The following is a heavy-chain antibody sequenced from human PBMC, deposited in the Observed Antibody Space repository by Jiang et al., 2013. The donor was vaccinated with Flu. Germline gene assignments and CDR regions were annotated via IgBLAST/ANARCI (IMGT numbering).Heavy chain of an antibody. V-gene: IGHV5-51*01. CDR1: GYSFTSYW. Sequence: GAEVKKPGESLKISCKGSGYSFTSYWIGWVRQKPGKGLEWMGIIYPGDSDTRYSPSFRGQVTISADKSISTAYLQWSSLKASDTAMYYCARRDSSGYYYAGFDYWGQGTLVTVSS. CDR2: IYPGDSDT. CDR3: ARRDSSGYYYAGFDY. J-gene: IGHJ4*02. D-gene: IGHD3-22*01.